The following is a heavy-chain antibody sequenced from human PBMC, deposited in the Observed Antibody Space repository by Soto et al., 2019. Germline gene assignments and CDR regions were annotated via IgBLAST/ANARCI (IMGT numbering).Heavy chain of an antibody. V-gene: IGHV3-21*01. D-gene: IGHD3-16*01. Sequence: EVQLVESGGGLVKPGGSLRLSCAASGFTFSTYSMNWVRQAPGKGLEWVSSISSSSCYIDYADSVKGRFTISRDSAKNSLFLQMNSLRAEDTAVYYCALGGITPPDWYFDLWGRGTLVTVSA. CDR1: GFTFSTYS. CDR3: ALGGITPPDWYFDL. CDR2: ISSSSCYI. J-gene: IGHJ2*01.